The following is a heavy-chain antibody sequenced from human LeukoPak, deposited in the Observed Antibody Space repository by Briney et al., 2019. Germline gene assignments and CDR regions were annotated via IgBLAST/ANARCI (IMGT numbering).Heavy chain of an antibody. CDR2: IYPGDSDT. Sequence: GESLKISCEASGYSFTTYWIGWVSQMPRKGLEWMGIIYPGDSDTRYSPSFQGLVTISADKSISTAYLQWSSLKASDTAMYYCARQHGSGSYYSRAIDYWGQGTLVTVSS. V-gene: IGHV5-51*01. J-gene: IGHJ4*02. CDR3: ARQHGSGSYYSRAIDY. D-gene: IGHD3-10*01. CDR1: GYSFTTYW.